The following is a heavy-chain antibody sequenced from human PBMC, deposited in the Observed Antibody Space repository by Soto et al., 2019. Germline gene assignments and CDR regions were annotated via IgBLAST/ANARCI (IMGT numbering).Heavy chain of an antibody. D-gene: IGHD2-15*01. CDR3: AKSRSTSWPFDY. J-gene: IGHJ4*02. CDR1: VYSFTVYS. Sequence: ASLKVSCKASVYSFTVYSLQYVPEAPVERLEWIGWIDTGNGNTKYSQQFQVRVAITRDASASTAYMELSSLRAEDSVVYFCAKSRSTSWPFDYWGQGTPVTVSS. V-gene: IGHV1-3*04. CDR2: IDTGNGNT.